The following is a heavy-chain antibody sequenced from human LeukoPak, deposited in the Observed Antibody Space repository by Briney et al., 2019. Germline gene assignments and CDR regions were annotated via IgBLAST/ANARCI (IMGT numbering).Heavy chain of an antibody. Sequence: GGPLRLSCAASGFSISGYWMHWVRQAAGEGPVWVSRMNSGGTTINYADSVKGRFTISRDNVDNTLHLQMNSLRVEDTAVYYCIREVQVRASASLGLWGQGTLVTVSS. V-gene: IGHV3-74*01. CDR3: IREVQVRASASLGL. D-gene: IGHD3-16*01. CDR2: MNSGGTTI. CDR1: GFSISGYW. J-gene: IGHJ4*01.